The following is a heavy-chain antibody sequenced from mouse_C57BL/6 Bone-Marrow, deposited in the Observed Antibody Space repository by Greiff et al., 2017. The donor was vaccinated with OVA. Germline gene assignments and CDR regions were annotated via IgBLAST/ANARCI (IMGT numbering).Heavy chain of an antibody. J-gene: IGHJ4*01. CDR3: ARWSYAMDY. CDR2: IYPGGGYT. Sequence: QVHVKQSGAELVRPGTSVKMSCKASGYTFTNYWIGWAKQRPGHGLEWIGDIYPGGGYTNYNEKFKGKATLTADKSSSTAYMQFSSLTSEDSAIYYCARWSYAMDYWGQGTSVTVSS. CDR1: GYTFTNYW. V-gene: IGHV1-63*01.